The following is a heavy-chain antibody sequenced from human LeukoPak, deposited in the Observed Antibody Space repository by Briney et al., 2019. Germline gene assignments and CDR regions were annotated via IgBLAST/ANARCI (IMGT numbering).Heavy chain of an antibody. CDR3: ANPYGDLVDY. V-gene: IGHV3-23*01. CDR2: ISGGGGTT. Sequence: GGSLRLSCAASGFTFSSYAKSWVRQAPGKGLEWVSTISGGGGTTYYADSVKGRFTISRDNSKNTLYLQMNSLRAEDTAVYYCANPYGDLVDYWGQGTLVTVSS. D-gene: IGHD4-17*01. CDR1: GFTFSSYA. J-gene: IGHJ4*02.